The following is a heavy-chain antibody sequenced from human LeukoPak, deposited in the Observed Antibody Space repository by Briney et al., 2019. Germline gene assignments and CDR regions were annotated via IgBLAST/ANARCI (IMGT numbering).Heavy chain of an antibody. CDR3: ARAAAGGTEAYYLDL. CDR1: GRTFSSYA. Sequence: GASVKVSCKASGRTFSSYAISWVRQAPGQGLEWMGGIIPIFGTANYAQKFQGRVTITTDESTSTAYMELRSLRSEDTAVYYCARAAAGGTEAYYLDLWGKGTTVTVSS. V-gene: IGHV1-69*05. J-gene: IGHJ6*03. CDR2: IIPIFGTA. D-gene: IGHD6-13*01.